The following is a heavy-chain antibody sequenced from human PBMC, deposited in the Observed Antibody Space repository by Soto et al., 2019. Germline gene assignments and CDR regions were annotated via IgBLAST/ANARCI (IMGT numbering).Heavy chain of an antibody. J-gene: IGHJ4*02. Sequence: EVQLVESGGGLVQPGGSLRLSCAASGFTVSSNYMSWVRQAPGKGLEWVSDIYSGGNTYYADSVKGRIHISRDNSNNTLYLQMNSLRAEDTAVYYCARDPLGYSYGHFDYWVQGTLDTVSS. CDR1: GFTVSSNY. CDR3: ARDPLGYSYGHFDY. D-gene: IGHD5-18*01. CDR2: IYSGGNT. V-gene: IGHV3-66*01.